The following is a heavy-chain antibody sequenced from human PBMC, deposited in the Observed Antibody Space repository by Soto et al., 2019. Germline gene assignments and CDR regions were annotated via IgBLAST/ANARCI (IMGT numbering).Heavy chain of an antibody. CDR1: GYSFTSYW. Sequence: LKISCKGSGYSFTSYWIGWVRQMPGKGLEWMGIIYPGDSDTRYSPSFQGQVTISADKSISTAYLQWSSLKASDTAMYYCARRTGRRHYYGSGYYYGMDVWGQGTTVTVSS. J-gene: IGHJ6*02. CDR2: IYPGDSDT. D-gene: IGHD3-10*01. V-gene: IGHV5-51*01. CDR3: ARRTGRRHYYGSGYYYGMDV.